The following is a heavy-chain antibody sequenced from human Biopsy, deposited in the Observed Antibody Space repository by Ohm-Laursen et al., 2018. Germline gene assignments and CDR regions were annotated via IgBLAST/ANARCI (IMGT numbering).Heavy chain of an antibody. Sequence: TLSLTCTVSGDSVSSGSFYWTWIRQSPGQGLEYIGFIYSGGNTNYNPSLQNRVTMSVDTSKNQFSLKLSSVIAADTAVYYCARGRRTSGWPYFANWGQGTLVIVSS. V-gene: IGHV4-61*01. CDR3: ARGRRTSGWPYFAN. CDR1: GDSVSSGSFY. CDR2: IYSGGNT. D-gene: IGHD6-19*01. J-gene: IGHJ4*02.